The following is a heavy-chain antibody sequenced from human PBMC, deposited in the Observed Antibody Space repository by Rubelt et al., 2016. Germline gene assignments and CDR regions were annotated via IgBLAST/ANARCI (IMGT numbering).Heavy chain of an antibody. Sequence: QVRLQQWGAGLFKPSETLSLTCAVYGGSFSGYYWTWIRQPPGKGLEWIGEINHSGSTNYNPSLKSRVTVSVDTSKNQFSRRLGPLTAPDTAGYYCARVNSQRDARWFDPWGPGTLVTVSS. V-gene: IGHV4-34*01. CDR2: INHSGST. J-gene: IGHJ5*02. CDR3: ARVNSQRDARWFDP. D-gene: IGHD2-21*01. CDR1: GGSFSGYY.